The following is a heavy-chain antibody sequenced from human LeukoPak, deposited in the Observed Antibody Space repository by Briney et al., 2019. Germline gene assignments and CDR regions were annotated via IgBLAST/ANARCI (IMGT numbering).Heavy chain of an antibody. CDR3: ARSGSGNYYFYYGMDV. CDR2: IKEDGSEK. Sequence: PGGSLRLSCEAPGFTFRNYWMSWVRQAPGKGLEWVANIKEDGSEKYYVDSVKGRFTISRDNAKNSLYLQMNSLRAEDTAIYYCARSGSGNYYFYYGMDVWGQGTTVTVSS. V-gene: IGHV3-7*03. D-gene: IGHD1-26*01. CDR1: GFTFRNYW. J-gene: IGHJ6*02.